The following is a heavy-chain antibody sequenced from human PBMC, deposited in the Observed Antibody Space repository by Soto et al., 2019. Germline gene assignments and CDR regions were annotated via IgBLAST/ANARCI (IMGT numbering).Heavy chain of an antibody. V-gene: IGHV4-31*03. CDR2: INYSGTT. Sequence: QVQLQESGPGLVKPSQTLSLTCTVSGGSISSGGYYWSWIRQHPGKGLEWIGYINYSGTTYYNPSLKSRVTISVDTSKNQFSLKLSSVTAADTAVYYCARVVVVAATRWYFDLWGRGTLVTVSS. D-gene: IGHD2-15*01. CDR3: ARVVVVAATRWYFDL. CDR1: GGSISSGGYY. J-gene: IGHJ2*01.